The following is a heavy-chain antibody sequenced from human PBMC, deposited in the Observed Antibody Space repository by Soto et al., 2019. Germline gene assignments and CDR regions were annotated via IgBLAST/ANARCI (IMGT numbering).Heavy chain of an antibody. CDR1: GYTFTSYY. Sequence: ASVKVSCKASGYTFTSYYMHWVRQAPGQGLEWMGIINPNGGSTSYAQKFQGRVTMTRDTSTSTVYMELSSLRSEDTAVYYCAREAYSGYGNGAFESWGEGTMVTVS. CDR2: INPNGGST. CDR3: AREAYSGYGNGAFES. D-gene: IGHD5-12*01. J-gene: IGHJ3*02. V-gene: IGHV1-46*03.